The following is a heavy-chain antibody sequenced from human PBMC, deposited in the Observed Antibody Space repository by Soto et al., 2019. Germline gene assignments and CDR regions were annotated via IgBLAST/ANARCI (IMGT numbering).Heavy chain of an antibody. V-gene: IGHV4-4*07. Sequence: SETLSLTCTVSGGSISSYYWSWIRQPAGKGLEWIGRIYTSGSTNYNPSLKSRVTMSVDTSKNQFSLKLSSVTAADTAVYYCVRGHYYGSGSYLGMDVWGQGTTVTVS. D-gene: IGHD3-10*01. J-gene: IGHJ6*02. CDR1: GGSISSYY. CDR2: IYTSGST. CDR3: VRGHYYGSGSYLGMDV.